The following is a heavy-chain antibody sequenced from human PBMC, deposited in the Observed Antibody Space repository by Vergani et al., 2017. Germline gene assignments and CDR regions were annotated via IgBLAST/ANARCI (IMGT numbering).Heavy chain of an antibody. D-gene: IGHD4-23*01. CDR1: GGSISTYY. CDR3: ARGLYGGTSTWYFDL. CDR2: IYYSGST. J-gene: IGHJ2*01. Sequence: QVQLQESGPGLVKPSETLSLSCTVSGGSISTYYWNWIRQPPGKGLDWIGYIYYSGSTYYNPSLKSRVTISLDTSKNQFSLRLRSVTAADTAVYYCARGLYGGTSTWYFDLWGRGTLVTVSS. V-gene: IGHV4-59*01.